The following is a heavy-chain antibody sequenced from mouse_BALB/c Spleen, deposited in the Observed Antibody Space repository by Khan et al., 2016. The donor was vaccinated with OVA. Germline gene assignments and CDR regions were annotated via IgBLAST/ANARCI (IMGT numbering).Heavy chain of an antibody. CDR3: ARMDTTSLDY. CDR2: IYPGSGNT. Sequence: QVQLQQSGTELARPGASVKLSCKASGYTFTDYYITWVKQRTGQGLEWIGEIYPGSGNTYYNEKFKGKATLTADTSSNTAYMQLSSLTSDDSAVYCCARMDTTSLDYWGQGTTLTVSS. V-gene: IGHV1-77*01. D-gene: IGHD2-3*01. J-gene: IGHJ2*01. CDR1: GYTFTDYY.